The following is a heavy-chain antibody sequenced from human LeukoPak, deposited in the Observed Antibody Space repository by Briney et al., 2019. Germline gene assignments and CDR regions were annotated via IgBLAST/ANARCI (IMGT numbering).Heavy chain of an antibody. CDR3: AGAFPSPKFDP. CDR1: GGSISSSSYY. D-gene: IGHD2/OR15-2a*01. Sequence: PSETLSLTCTVPGGSISSSSYYWGWIRQPPGKGLEWIGSIYYSGSTYYNPSLKSRVTISVDTSKNQFSLKLSSVTAADTAVYYCAGAFPSPKFDPWGQGTLVTVSS. J-gene: IGHJ5*02. CDR2: IYYSGST. V-gene: IGHV4-39*01.